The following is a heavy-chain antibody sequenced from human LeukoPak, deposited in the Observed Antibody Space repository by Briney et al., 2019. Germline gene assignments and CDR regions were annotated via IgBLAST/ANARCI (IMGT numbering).Heavy chain of an antibody. CDR1: GGSISSYY. CDR2: IYYSGST. CDR3: ARSVYYGSGSYPFDY. J-gene: IGHJ4*02. V-gene: IGHV4-59*01. Sequence: SSETLSLTCTVSGGSISSYYWSWIRQPPGKGLEWIGYIYYSGSTNYNPSLKIRVTISVDTSKNQFSLKLSSVAAADTAVYYCARSVYYGSGSYPFDYWGQGTLVTVSS. D-gene: IGHD3-10*01.